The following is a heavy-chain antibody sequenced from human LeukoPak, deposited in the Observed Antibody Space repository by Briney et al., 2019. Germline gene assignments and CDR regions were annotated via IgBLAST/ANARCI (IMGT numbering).Heavy chain of an antibody. D-gene: IGHD6-19*01. CDR2: IYYSGST. CDR3: ARAVAVAGTIYYFDY. Sequence: KPSETLSLTCTVSGGSVSSGSYYWSWIRQPPGKGLEWIGYIYYSGSTNYNPSLKSRVTISVDTSKNQFSLKLSSVTAADTAVYYCARAVAVAGTIYYFDYWGQGTLVTVSS. V-gene: IGHV4-61*01. CDR1: GGSVSSGSYY. J-gene: IGHJ4*02.